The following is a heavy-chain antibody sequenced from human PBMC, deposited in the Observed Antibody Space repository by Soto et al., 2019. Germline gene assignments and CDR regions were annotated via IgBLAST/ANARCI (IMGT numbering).Heavy chain of an antibody. Sequence: GGSLRLSCAASGFTFDDYAMHWVRQAPGKGLEWVSGISWNSGSIGYADSVKGRFTISRDNAKNSLYLQMNSLRAEDKALYYCAGGSDSSSWYTQKYYYYYGMDVWGQGTTVTVS. D-gene: IGHD6-13*01. V-gene: IGHV3-9*01. J-gene: IGHJ6*02. CDR1: GFTFDDYA. CDR3: AGGSDSSSWYTQKYYYYYGMDV. CDR2: ISWNSGSI.